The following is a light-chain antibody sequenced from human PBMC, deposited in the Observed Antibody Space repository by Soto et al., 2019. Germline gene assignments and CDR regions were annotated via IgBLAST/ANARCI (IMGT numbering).Light chain of an antibody. CDR1: QSVDSTF. Sequence: EIVLTQSPGSLSLSPGERATLSCRASQSVDSTFFAWCQKKPGQAPRLLIYGASKRATGVPDRFSGSGSGKDFTLTISRLEPEDFAVYYCQQYMSSVTFGQGTKVEI. J-gene: IGKJ1*01. V-gene: IGKV3-20*01. CDR3: QQYMSSVT. CDR2: GAS.